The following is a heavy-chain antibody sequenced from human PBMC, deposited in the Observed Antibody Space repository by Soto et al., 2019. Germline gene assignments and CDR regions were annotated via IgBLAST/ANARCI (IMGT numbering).Heavy chain of an antibody. CDR1: GYTFTGYY. V-gene: IGHV1-2*04. CDR2: INPNSGGT. Sequence: QVQLVQSGAEVKKPGASVKVSCKASGYTFTGYYMHWVRQAPGQGLEWMGWINPNSGGTNYAQKFQGWVTMTRDTSISTAYMELSRLRSDDTAVYYCARGGQEGSEPNIVVVVAATFAAFDIWGQGTMVTVSS. CDR3: ARGGQEGSEPNIVVVVAATFAAFDI. J-gene: IGHJ3*02. D-gene: IGHD2-15*01.